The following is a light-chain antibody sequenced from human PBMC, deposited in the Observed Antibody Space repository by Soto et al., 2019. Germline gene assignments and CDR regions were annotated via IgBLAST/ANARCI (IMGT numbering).Light chain of an antibody. CDR1: QSLLRTSGHNL. Sequence: DIVMTQSPLSLPVTPGEPASISCRSSQSLLRTSGHNLLDWYLQKPGQSPHLLIYMASNRASGVPDRFSGSGSDTEFTLNISRVETDDVGVYYCMQALQTPQSFGQGTKLEIK. J-gene: IGKJ2*01. V-gene: IGKV2-28*01. CDR2: MAS. CDR3: MQALQTPQS.